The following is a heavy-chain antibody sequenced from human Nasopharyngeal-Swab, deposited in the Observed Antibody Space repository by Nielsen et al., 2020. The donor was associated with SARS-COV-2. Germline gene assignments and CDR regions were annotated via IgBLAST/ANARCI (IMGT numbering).Heavy chain of an antibody. J-gene: IGHJ4*02. CDR3: TRCGGGCYSGRDY. CDR2: NRSKGDNYAT. Sequence: GESLKISCAAPGFTFSDSAIHWVRQASGEGLEWVARNRSKGDNYATAYSASVKGRFIIFRDDPTNTAYLQMNSLKTEDTAMYYCTRCGGGCYSGRDYWGQGTLVTVSS. D-gene: IGHD2-15*01. V-gene: IGHV3-73*01. CDR1: GFTFSDSA.